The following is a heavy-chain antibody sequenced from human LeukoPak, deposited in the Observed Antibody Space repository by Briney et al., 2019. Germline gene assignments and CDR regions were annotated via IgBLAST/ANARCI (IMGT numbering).Heavy chain of an antibody. Sequence: ASVKVSCKASGYTFTSYGISWVRQAPGQGLKWMGWINPYNGNTNYAQKLQGRVTMTTDTSTSTAYMELGSLRSDDTAVYYCARDGSGSWDDYWGQGTLVTVSS. J-gene: IGHJ4*02. CDR1: GYTFTSYG. V-gene: IGHV1-18*01. D-gene: IGHD3-3*01. CDR3: ARDGSGSWDDY. CDR2: INPYNGNT.